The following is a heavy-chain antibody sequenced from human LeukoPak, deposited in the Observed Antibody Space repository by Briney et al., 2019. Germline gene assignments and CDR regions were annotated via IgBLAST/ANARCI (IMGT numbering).Heavy chain of an antibody. Sequence: ASVKVSCKASGYTFTTYDINWVRQATGQGLEWMGWMNPNSGNTGYAQKFQGRVTITRHTSISTAYMELSSLRSEDTAVYYCATDRRDSSGYLFDYWGQGTLVTVSS. CDR3: ATDRRDSSGYLFDY. V-gene: IGHV1-8*03. D-gene: IGHD3-22*01. CDR1: GYTFTTYD. CDR2: MNPNSGNT. J-gene: IGHJ4*02.